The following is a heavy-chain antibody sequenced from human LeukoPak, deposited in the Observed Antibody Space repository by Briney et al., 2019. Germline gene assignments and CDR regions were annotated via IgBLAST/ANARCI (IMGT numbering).Heavy chain of an antibody. Sequence: GGSLTLSCAASGFTFSHAWVSWVRQCPGKGLEWVSRIKSKNDGETRDYAAPVKGRFTISRDESKAEVYLHMTSLKAEDTAVYYCVGRPWNFDYWGQGTLVTVSS. CDR2: IKSKNDGETR. J-gene: IGHJ4*02. CDR1: GFTFSHAW. CDR3: VGRPWNFDY. V-gene: IGHV3-15*01. D-gene: IGHD1-1*01.